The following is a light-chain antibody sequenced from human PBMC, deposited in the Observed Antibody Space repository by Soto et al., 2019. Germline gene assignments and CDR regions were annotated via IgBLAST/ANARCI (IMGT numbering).Light chain of an antibody. J-gene: IGLJ1*01. CDR1: SSDVGGYNY. CDR3: SSYTIRSTYV. V-gene: IGLV2-14*01. CDR2: EVS. Sequence: QSVLTQPASVSGSPGQSITISCTGTSSDVGGYNYVSWYQHHPGKAPKLMIFEVSDRPSGVSNRFSGSRSGNTASLTISGLQAEDEADYYCSSYTIRSTYVFGTGTKVTVL.